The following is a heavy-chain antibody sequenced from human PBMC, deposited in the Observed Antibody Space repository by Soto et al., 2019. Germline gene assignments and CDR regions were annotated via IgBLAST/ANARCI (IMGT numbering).Heavy chain of an antibody. CDR3: ARDKDRLQLGGNYYSILDV. Sequence: QVQLEQSGAEVQKPGSSVKVSCKASGGTFSSSAFSWVRQAPGQGLEWMGGIMPVFPTPDYAQKFQDRVTITADASTRTTNLELSGLRSDATAIYYCARDKDRLQLGGNYYSILDVWGQGTTVIVSS. CDR2: IMPVFPTP. D-gene: IGHD5-12*01. V-gene: IGHV1-69*12. CDR1: GGTFSSSA. J-gene: IGHJ6*02.